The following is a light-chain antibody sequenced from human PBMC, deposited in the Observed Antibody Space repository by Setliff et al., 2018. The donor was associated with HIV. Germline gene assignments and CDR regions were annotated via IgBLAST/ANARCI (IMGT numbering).Light chain of an antibody. CDR3: SSYSSSRPRV. CDR2: DVS. J-gene: IGLJ1*01. V-gene: IGLV2-14*03. Sequence: QSALAQPASVSGSPGQAITISCTGTSDDIGRYYYVSWYQQLPGKAPKLIMYDVSHRPSGVSNRFSGSKSGNTASLTISGLQPEDEADYYCSSYSSSRPRVFGTGTKVTVL. CDR1: SDDIGRYYY.